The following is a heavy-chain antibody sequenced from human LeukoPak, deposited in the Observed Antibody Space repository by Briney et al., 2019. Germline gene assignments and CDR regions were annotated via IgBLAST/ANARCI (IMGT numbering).Heavy chain of an antibody. V-gene: IGHV4-31*02. CDR3: ARGGTGLRDALVI. D-gene: IGHD1-1*01. CDR2: IYYTGNT. Sequence: SETLSLTCTVSGGSISSGAHYWSWIRQHPGKGLEWIGYIYYTGNTYYNPSLKSRVTMSVDTSKNQFSLNLRSVTVADTAIYYCARGGTGLRDALVIWGQGTVVAVSS. CDR1: GGSISSGAHY. J-gene: IGHJ3*02.